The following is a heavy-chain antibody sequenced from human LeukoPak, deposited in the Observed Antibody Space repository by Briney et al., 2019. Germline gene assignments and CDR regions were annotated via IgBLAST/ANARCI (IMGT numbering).Heavy chain of an antibody. V-gene: IGHV1-2*02. J-gene: IGHJ4*02. Sequence: GASVKVSFKASGYTFTAYYMHWVRQAPGQGREGMGWINPNSGGTNYAQKFQGRVTMTRDTSISIAYMELSRLRSDDAAVFYCARDSGGEHFDYWGQGTLVTVSS. D-gene: IGHD2-21*01. CDR2: INPNSGGT. CDR3: ARDSGGEHFDY. CDR1: GYTFTAYY.